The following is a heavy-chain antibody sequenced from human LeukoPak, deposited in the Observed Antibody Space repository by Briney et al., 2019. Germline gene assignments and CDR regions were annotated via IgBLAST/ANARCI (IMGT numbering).Heavy chain of an antibody. J-gene: IGHJ3*02. V-gene: IGHV3-23*01. CDR2: ISGSGGST. CDR3: ARDRGSYNI. Sequence: GGSLRLSCAASGFTFSSYAMSWVRQAPGKGLEWVSAISGSGGSTYYADSVKGRFTISRDNAKNSLYLQMNSLRAEDTAVYYCARDRGSYNIWGQGTMVTVSS. D-gene: IGHD1-26*01. CDR1: GFTFSSYA.